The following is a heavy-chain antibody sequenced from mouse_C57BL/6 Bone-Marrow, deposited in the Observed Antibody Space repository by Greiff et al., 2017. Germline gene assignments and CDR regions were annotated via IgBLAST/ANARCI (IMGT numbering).Heavy chain of an antibody. V-gene: IGHV1-50*01. J-gene: IGHJ2*01. Sequence: QVQLKQPGAELVKPGASVKLSCKASGYTFTSYWMQWVKQRPGQGLEWMGEIDPSDSYTNYNQKFKGKATLTVDTSSSAAYVQLSSLTSEDSAVYYCAREDLHYYGSSCRYYFDYWGQGTTLPVTS. D-gene: IGHD1-1*01. CDR2: IDPSDSYT. CDR1: GYTFTSYW. CDR3: AREDLHYYGSSCRYYFDY.